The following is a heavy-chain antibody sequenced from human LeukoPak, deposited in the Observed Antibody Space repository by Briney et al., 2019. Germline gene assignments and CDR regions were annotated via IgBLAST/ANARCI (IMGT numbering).Heavy chain of an antibody. CDR2: IKQDGSEK. CDR1: RFTFSNYY. Sequence: PGGSLRLSCAASRFTFSNYYMTWVRQAPGKGLVWVANIKQDGSEKHYVDSVKGRFTISRDNSKNTLYLQMNSLRAEDTAVYYCAKDSTMIVMRGVGVYWYFDLWGRGTLVTVSS. CDR3: AKDSTMIVMRGVGVYWYFDL. V-gene: IGHV3-7*03. D-gene: IGHD3-22*01. J-gene: IGHJ2*01.